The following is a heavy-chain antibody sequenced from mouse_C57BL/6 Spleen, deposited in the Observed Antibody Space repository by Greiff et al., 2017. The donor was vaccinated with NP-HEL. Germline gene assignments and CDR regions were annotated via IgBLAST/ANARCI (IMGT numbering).Heavy chain of an antibody. CDR1: GYAFSSSW. J-gene: IGHJ2*01. Sequence: VQLQQSGPELVKPGASVKISCKASGYAFSSSWMNWVKQRPGKGLEWIGRIYPGDGDTNYNGKFKGKATLTADKSSSTAYMQLSSLTSEDSAVYICARELGRGNYFDYWGQGTTLTVSS. D-gene: IGHD4-1*01. CDR2: IYPGDGDT. CDR3: ARELGRGNYFDY. V-gene: IGHV1-82*01.